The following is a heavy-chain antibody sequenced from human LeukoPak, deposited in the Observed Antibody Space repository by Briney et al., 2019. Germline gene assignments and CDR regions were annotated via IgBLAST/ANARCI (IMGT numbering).Heavy chain of an antibody. D-gene: IGHD3-10*01. J-gene: IGHJ6*02. CDR2: ISGSGGST. V-gene: IGHV3-23*01. CDR3: AKGEGYFGSGSSYIPGYYGLDV. CDR1: GFTFSSYA. Sequence: GGSLRLSCAASGFTFSSYAMSWVRQAPGKGLEWVSAISGSGGSTYYADSVKGRFTISRDNSKNTLYLQMNSLRAEDTAVYYCAKGEGYFGSGSSYIPGYYGLDVWGQGTTVTVSS.